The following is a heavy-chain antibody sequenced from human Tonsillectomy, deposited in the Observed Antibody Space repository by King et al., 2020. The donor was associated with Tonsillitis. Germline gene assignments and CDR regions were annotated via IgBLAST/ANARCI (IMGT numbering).Heavy chain of an antibody. V-gene: IGHV3-48*02. CDR3: ARDASLRGIFDAFDI. CDR2: ISSSSSTI. Sequence: VQLVESGGGLVQPGGSLRLSCAASGFTFSSYSMNWVRQAPGKGLEWVSYISSSSSTIYYADSVKGRFTISRDNAKNSLYLQMNSLRDEDTAVYYCARDASLRGIFDAFDIWGQGTMVTVSS. CDR1: GFTFSSYS. D-gene: IGHD3-10*01. J-gene: IGHJ3*02.